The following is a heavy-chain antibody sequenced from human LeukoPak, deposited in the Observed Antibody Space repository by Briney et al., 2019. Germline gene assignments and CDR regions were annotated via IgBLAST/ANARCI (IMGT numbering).Heavy chain of an antibody. CDR3: ASVYSSSFDY. D-gene: IGHD6-6*01. J-gene: IGHJ4*02. V-gene: IGHV4-39*01. CDR1: GGSISSSSYY. CDR2: IYYSGST. Sequence: SETLSLTCTVPGGSISSSSYYWGWIRQPPGKGLGWIGSIYYSGSTYYNPSLKSRVTISVDTSKNQFSLKLSSVTAADTAVYYCASVYSSSFDYWGQGTLVTVSS.